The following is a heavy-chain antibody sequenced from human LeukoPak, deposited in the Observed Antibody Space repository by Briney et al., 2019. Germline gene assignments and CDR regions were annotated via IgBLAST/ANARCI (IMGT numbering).Heavy chain of an antibody. V-gene: IGHV3-9*01. CDR2: ISWNSGSI. Sequence: SGGSLRLSCAASGFTFDDYAVHWVRQAPGKGLEWVSGISWNSGSIGYADSVKGRFTIPRDNAKNSLYLQMNSLRAEDTALYYCAKDHYDEKGYFDYWGQGTLVTVSS. CDR1: GFTFDDYA. D-gene: IGHD3-22*01. CDR3: AKDHYDEKGYFDY. J-gene: IGHJ4*02.